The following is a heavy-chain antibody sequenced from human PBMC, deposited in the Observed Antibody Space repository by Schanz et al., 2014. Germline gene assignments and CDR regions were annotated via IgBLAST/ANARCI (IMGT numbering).Heavy chain of an antibody. CDR2: INPHTGNT. J-gene: IGHJ2*01. V-gene: IGHV1-18*01. D-gene: IGHD3-10*01. CDR1: GYIFCSHG. CDR3: ARVHIAAYHYGSHGAFDL. Sequence: QLMQSGSEVRKPGASVKVSCKASGYIFCSHGMTWVRQAPGQGPELMGWINPHTGNTQYAQKFQGRVTMTRDTLTTTVHVELTRLRTDDTAIYYCARVHIAAYHYGSHGAFDLWGQGTRXTVSS.